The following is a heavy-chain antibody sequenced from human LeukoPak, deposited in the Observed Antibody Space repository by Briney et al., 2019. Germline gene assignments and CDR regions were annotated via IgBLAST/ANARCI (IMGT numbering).Heavy chain of an antibody. V-gene: IGHV4-59*01. CDR1: GVSISSYY. J-gene: IGHJ6*02. D-gene: IGHD5-12*01. CDR2: IYYSGST. CDR3: ARASGGYSGLYYYYGMDV. Sequence: PSETLSLTCTVSGVSISSYYWSWIRQPPGKGLEWIGYIYYSGSTNYNPSLKSRVTISVDTSKNQFSLKLSSVTAADTAVYYCARASGGYSGLYYYYGMDVWGQGTTVTVSS.